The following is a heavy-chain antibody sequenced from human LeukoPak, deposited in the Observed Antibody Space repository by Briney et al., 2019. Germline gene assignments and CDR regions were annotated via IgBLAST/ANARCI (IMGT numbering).Heavy chain of an antibody. CDR2: IYYNGNT. CDR1: GGSISTYY. D-gene: IGHD6-6*01. Sequence: PSETLSLTCTVSGGSISTYYWSWIRQPPGKGLEWIGYIYYNGNTIYNSSLKSRVTISVDKSKNQFSLKLSSVTAADTAVYYCARSYSSSGYYYYGMDLWGQGTTVTVSS. V-gene: IGHV4-59*01. J-gene: IGHJ6*02. CDR3: ARSYSSSGYYYYGMDL.